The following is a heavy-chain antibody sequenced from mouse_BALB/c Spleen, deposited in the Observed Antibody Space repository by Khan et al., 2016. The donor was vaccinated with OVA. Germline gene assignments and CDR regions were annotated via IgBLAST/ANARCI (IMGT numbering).Heavy chain of an antibody. CDR1: GYTFTSHT. CDR3: VRRTTEYALDY. Sequence: QVQLKESGAELARPGASVRMSCKASGYTFTSHTMHWVKQRPGQGLEWIGYINPRSGYTQYNQKFNDKATLTADISSSTAYMQLSSLTSEDSAVYYCVRRTTEYALDYWGQGTSVTVSS. D-gene: IGHD2-14*01. J-gene: IGHJ4*01. CDR2: INPRSGYT. V-gene: IGHV1-4*01.